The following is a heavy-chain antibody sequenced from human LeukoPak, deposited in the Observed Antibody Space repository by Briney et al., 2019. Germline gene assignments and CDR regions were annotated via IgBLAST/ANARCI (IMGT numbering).Heavy chain of an antibody. CDR2: IYTSGST. CDR3: ARGSGLWRGDAFDI. CDR1: GGSISSGSYY. Sequence: SQSLSLTCTVSGGSISSGSYYWSWIRQPAGKGLEWIGRIYTSGSTNYNPSLKSRVTISVDTSKNQFSLKLSSVTAADTVVYYCARGSGLWRGDAFDIWGQGTMVTVSS. V-gene: IGHV4-61*02. D-gene: IGHD3-16*01. J-gene: IGHJ3*02.